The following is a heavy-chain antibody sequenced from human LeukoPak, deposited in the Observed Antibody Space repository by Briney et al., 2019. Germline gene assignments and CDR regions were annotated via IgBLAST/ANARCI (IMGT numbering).Heavy chain of an antibody. CDR1: GGSISSYY. CDR2: IYYSGST. CDR3: ARDQDQLLWFGEKALSVAFDI. Sequence: SETLSLTCTVSGGSISSYYWSWIRQPPGKGLEWIGYIYYSGSTNYSPSLKSRVTISVDTSKNQFSLKLSSVTAADTAVYYCARDQDQLLWFGEKALSVAFDIWGQGTMVTVSS. V-gene: IGHV4-59*12. D-gene: IGHD3-10*01. J-gene: IGHJ3*02.